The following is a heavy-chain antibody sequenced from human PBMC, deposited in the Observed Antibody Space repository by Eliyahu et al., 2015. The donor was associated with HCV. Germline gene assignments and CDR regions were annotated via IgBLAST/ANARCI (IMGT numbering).Heavy chain of an antibody. Sequence: QVQLQESGPGLVKPSETLSLTCAVSGSSVSSGHYWGWIRQSPGKGLEWIGNIYHNGCTFYNPSLKSRVTISLDTSKNQFSLKLTSVTAADTAIYYCARDQEGYSDYWGQGTLVTVSA. CDR1: GSSVSSGHY. CDR2: IYHNGCT. V-gene: IGHV4-38-2*02. CDR3: ARDQEGYSDY. J-gene: IGHJ4*01.